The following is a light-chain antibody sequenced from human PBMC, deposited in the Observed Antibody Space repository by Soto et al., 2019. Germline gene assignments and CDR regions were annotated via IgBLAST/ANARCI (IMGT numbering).Light chain of an antibody. CDR2: VAS. V-gene: IGKV1-27*01. Sequence: DIQMTQSPSSLSASVGDRVTITCRASQGISNYLAWYQQPPGKVPKLLIYVASTLQSGVPSRISGSGSGTDFTLTISSLQPEDVATYYCQKYNSAPWTFGQGTKVEIK. CDR3: QKYNSAPWT. CDR1: QGISNY. J-gene: IGKJ1*01.